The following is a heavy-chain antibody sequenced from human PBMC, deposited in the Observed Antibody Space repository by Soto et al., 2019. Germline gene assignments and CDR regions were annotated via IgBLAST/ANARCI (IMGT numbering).Heavy chain of an antibody. CDR1: GFTFSSYG. V-gene: IGHV3-30*18. D-gene: IGHD2-2*01. J-gene: IGHJ4*02. CDR3: AKDDIVVVPAARSPY. Sequence: GGSLRLSCAASGFTFSSYGMHWVRQAPGKGLEWVAVISYDGSNKYYADSVKGRFTISRDNSKNTLYLQMNSLRAEDTAVYYCAKDDIVVVPAARSPYWGQGTLVTVSS. CDR2: ISYDGSNK.